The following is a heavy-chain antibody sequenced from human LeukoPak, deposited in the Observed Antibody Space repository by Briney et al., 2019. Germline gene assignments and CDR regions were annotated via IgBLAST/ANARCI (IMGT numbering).Heavy chain of an antibody. D-gene: IGHD6-19*01. CDR2: ISSGSSTI. CDR3: ARDPYSGGYGAYYYYYMDV. J-gene: IGHJ6*03. CDR1: GFTFSDYY. Sequence: PGGSLRLSCAASGFTFSDYYMSWIRQAPGKGLEWVSYISSGSSTIYYADSVRGRFTISRDNAENSLYLQMNSLRDEDTAVYYCARDPYSGGYGAYYYYYMDVWGKGTTVTVSS. V-gene: IGHV3-11*04.